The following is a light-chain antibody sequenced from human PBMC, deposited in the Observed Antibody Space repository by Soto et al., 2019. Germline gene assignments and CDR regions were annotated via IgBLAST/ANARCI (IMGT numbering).Light chain of an antibody. CDR2: EVT. V-gene: IGLV2-8*01. CDR3: SSDAGNYNYV. J-gene: IGLJ1*01. Sequence: QSALTQPPSASGSPGQSVTIPCTGTNSDVGGYDHVSWYQQHPGKAPKLMIYEVTKRPAGVPDRFSGSKSGNTASLTVSGLQAEDEADYYCSSDAGNYNYVFGTGTKVTVL. CDR1: NSDVGGYDH.